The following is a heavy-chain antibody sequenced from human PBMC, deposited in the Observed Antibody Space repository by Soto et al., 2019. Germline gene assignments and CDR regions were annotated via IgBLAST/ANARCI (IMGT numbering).Heavy chain of an antibody. CDR2: ISGSGDST. V-gene: IGHV3-23*01. CDR3: ATGYSYAPFDP. CDR1: GFTFSIYA. Sequence: GRSLRLSCAASGFTFSIYAMSCFRQAPGKGLEWISGISGSGDSTYYADSVKGRFTISRDNSKNTLYLQMNSLRAEDTAVYYCATGYSYAPFDPWGQGTLVTVSS. D-gene: IGHD5-18*01. J-gene: IGHJ5*02.